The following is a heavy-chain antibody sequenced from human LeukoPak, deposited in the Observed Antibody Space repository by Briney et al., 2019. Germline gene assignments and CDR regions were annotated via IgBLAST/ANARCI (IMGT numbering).Heavy chain of an antibody. CDR2: IKQDETEK. Sequence: GGSLRLSCTASGFTFSNFWMGWVRQAPGKGLEWVANIKQDETEKFYLGSVKGRFTISRDNAKNSLYLQMNSLRAEDTAVYYCVRAMDVWGQGTTVTVSS. CDR1: GFTFSNFW. CDR3: VRAMDV. J-gene: IGHJ6*02. V-gene: IGHV3-7*01.